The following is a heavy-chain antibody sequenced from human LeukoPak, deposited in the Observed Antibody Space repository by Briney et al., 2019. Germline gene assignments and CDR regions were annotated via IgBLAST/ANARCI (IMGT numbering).Heavy chain of an antibody. CDR3: TSDIVVVPAARGDY. Sequence: ASVKVSCKASGYTFTGYYMHWVRQAPGQGLEWMGWLNPNSGGTSYAQKFQGRVTMTRDTSISTAYMELRRLTSDDTAVYYCTSDIVVVPAARGDYWGQGTLVTVSS. J-gene: IGHJ4*02. V-gene: IGHV1-2*02. D-gene: IGHD2-2*01. CDR1: GYTFTGYY. CDR2: LNPNSGGT.